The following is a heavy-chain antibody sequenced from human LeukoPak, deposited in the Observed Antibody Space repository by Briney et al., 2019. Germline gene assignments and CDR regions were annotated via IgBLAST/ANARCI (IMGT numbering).Heavy chain of an antibody. CDR2: ISHDGSDT. CDR3: ARDQSAGYSSSGSSSWGRLGD. Sequence: GGSLRLSCAASGFTFSSFAFHWVRQAPGKGLEWVAVISHDGSDTFYADSVKGRFTISRDNSKNTLYLQMSSPRAEDTAVYFCARDQSAGYSSSGSSSWGRLGDWGQGTLVTVSS. CDR1: GFTFSSFA. J-gene: IGHJ4*02. V-gene: IGHV3-30-3*01. D-gene: IGHD6-13*01.